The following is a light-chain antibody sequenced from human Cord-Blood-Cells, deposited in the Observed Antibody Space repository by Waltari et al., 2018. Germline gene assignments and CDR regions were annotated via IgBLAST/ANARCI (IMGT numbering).Light chain of an antibody. CDR1: SSDVGGYNS. J-gene: IGLJ1*01. Sequence: QSALTQPASVSGSPGQSITISCTGTSSDVGGYNSVSWYQQHPGKAPKLMIYDVSNRPSGVSNRFSGSKSGNTASLTISALQAEDEADYYCSSYTSSSTYVFGTGTKVTVL. CDR3: SSYTSSSTYV. V-gene: IGLV2-14*01. CDR2: DVS.